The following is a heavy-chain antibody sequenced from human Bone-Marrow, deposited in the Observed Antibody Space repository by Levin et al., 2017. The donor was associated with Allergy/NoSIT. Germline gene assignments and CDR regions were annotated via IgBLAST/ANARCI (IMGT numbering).Heavy chain of an antibody. J-gene: IGHJ4*02. CDR2: IFPDDSHT. D-gene: IGHD4-17*01. CDR3: AKFPNTYGYFDY. V-gene: IGHV5-51*01. Sequence: PGGSLRLSCKGSGYKFTSYWIGWVRQMPGKGLEWMGIIFPDDSHTIYNPSFQGQVTISADKSITTAYLQWSSLQASDTAIYYCAKFPNTYGYFDYWGQGTLVTVSS. CDR1: GYKFTSYW.